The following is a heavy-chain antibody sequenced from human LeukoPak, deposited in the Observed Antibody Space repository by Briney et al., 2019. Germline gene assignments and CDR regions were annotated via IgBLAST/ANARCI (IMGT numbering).Heavy chain of an antibody. J-gene: IGHJ4*02. V-gene: IGHV5-51*01. Sequence: GESLKISCKGSGYSSTSYWIGWVRQMPGKGLEWMGIIYPSSSDTRYSPSFQRQVTVSADKSISTAYLQWSSLRASDTAMYYCVRRRRYFDGDYFDYWGQRTLVTVSS. D-gene: IGHD3-9*01. CDR3: VRRRRYFDGDYFDY. CDR1: GYSSTSYW. CDR2: IYPSSSDT.